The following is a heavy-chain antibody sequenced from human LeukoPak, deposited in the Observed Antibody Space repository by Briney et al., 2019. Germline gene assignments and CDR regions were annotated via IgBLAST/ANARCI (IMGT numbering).Heavy chain of an antibody. CDR2: IHYSGST. CDR3: ARDYGDHIGALDI. V-gene: IGHV4-59*12. D-gene: IGHD4/OR15-4a*01. Sequence: SETLSLTCTVSGGSISGYYWNWVRQPPGKGLEWIGLIHYSGSTTYNPSLKSRLTMSVDTSKNQFSLKLSSVTAADTAVYYCARDYGDHIGALDIWGLGTMVTVSS. J-gene: IGHJ3*02. CDR1: GGSISGYY.